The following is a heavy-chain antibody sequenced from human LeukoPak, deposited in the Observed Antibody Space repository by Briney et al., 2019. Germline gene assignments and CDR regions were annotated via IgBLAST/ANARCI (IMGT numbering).Heavy chain of an antibody. D-gene: IGHD2-15*01. CDR1: GFTFSGYG. CDR3: ARQSGGSCHDY. V-gene: IGHV3-48*04. J-gene: IGHJ4*02. Sequence: GGSLRLSCAASGFTFSGYGMHWVRQAPGKGLEWVSYISSSSSTIYYADSVKGRFTISRDNAKNSLYLQMNSLRAEDTAVYYCARQSGGSCHDYWGQGTLVTVSS. CDR2: ISSSSSTI.